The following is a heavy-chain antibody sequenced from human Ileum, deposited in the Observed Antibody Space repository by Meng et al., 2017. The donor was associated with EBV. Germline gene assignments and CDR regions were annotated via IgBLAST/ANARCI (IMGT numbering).Heavy chain of an antibody. CDR2: IIHGGSP. CDR3: ARRPTGIDY. V-gene: IGHV4-34*12. D-gene: IGHD2-8*02. Sequence: QVQLVAWGAGLLQPSETLSLTCAVNCGSLSGAYWNWIRQPPGKGLEWIGEIIHGGSPSYNPSLKSRVTISIDTSKNQLSLMLSSVTAADTAVYYCARRPTGIDYWGQGTLVTVSS. CDR1: CGSLSGAY. J-gene: IGHJ4*02.